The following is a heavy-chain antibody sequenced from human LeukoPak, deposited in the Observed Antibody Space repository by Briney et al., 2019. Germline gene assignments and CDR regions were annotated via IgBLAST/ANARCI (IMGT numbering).Heavy chain of an antibody. CDR2: ISAYNGNT. D-gene: IGHD3-3*01. Sequence: ASVKVSCKASGYTFTSYGISWVRQAPGQGLEWMGWISAYNGNTNYAQKLQGRVTMTTDTSTSTAYMELRSLRSDDTAVYYCARVHDFWSGYSANYHYYYMDVWGKRTTVTVSS. CDR3: ARVHDFWSGYSANYHYYYMDV. CDR1: GYTFTSYG. J-gene: IGHJ6*03. V-gene: IGHV1-18*01.